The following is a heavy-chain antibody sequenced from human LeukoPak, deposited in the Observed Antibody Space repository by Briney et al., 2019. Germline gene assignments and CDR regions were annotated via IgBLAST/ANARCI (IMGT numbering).Heavy chain of an antibody. V-gene: IGHV3-30*18. Sequence: PGGSLRLSCAASGFTFSSYGMHWVRQAPGKGLEWVAVISYDGSNKYYADSVKGRFTISRDNSKNTLYLQMNSMGAEETAVYYCAKVLDSSGYYLDAFDIWGQGTMVTVSS. CDR1: GFTFSSYG. CDR2: ISYDGSNK. D-gene: IGHD3-22*01. J-gene: IGHJ3*02. CDR3: AKVLDSSGYYLDAFDI.